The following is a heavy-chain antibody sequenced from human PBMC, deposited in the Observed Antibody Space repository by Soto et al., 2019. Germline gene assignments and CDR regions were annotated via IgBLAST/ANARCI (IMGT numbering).Heavy chain of an antibody. CDR1: GFTLSSYG. D-gene: IGHD3-9*01. Sequence: GGSLRLSCTASGFTLSSYGMGWGRQAPGKGLQWVSTIRGDGGQTHYTDSVKGRFSISRDNSKNTVYLQMDSLRAEDTAMYFCARDVGLDSDDFFAYWGQGTQVTVSS. J-gene: IGHJ4*02. CDR3: ARDVGLDSDDFFAY. CDR2: IRGDGGQT. V-gene: IGHV3-23*01.